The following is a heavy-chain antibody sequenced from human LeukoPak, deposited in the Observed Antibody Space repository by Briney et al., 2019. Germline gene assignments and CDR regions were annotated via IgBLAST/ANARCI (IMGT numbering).Heavy chain of an antibody. D-gene: IGHD5-12*01. J-gene: IGHJ4*02. Sequence: GGSLRLSCAASGFTFSSYWMHWVRHGPGKGLEWVAVISYDGSNKYYADSVKGRFTISRDNSKNTLFLQMNSLRAEDTAVYYCARGPSGYHNTGGQGTLVTVSS. CDR2: ISYDGSNK. V-gene: IGHV3-30*03. CDR3: ARGPSGYHNT. CDR1: GFTFSSYW.